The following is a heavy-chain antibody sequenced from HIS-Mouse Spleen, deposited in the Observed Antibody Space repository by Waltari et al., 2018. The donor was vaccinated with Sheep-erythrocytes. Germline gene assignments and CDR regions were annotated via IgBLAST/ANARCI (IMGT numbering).Heavy chain of an antibody. J-gene: IGHJ4*02. Sequence: EVQLVESGGGLVKPGGSLRLSCAASGFTFSSYSMNWVRQAQGRGLEGVSSISSSSSYRYYADSVKGRFTISRDNAKNSLYLQMNSLRAEDTAVYYCARVASGATFDYWGQGTLVTVSS. V-gene: IGHV3-21*01. CDR3: ARVASGATFDY. D-gene: IGHD1-26*01. CDR2: ISSSSSYR. CDR1: GFTFSSYS.